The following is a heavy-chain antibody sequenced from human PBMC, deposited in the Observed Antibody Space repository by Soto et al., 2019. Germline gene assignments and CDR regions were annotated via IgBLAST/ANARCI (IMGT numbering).Heavy chain of an antibody. J-gene: IGHJ5*02. CDR1: GCSISSYY. CDR3: ARLRIVVVPAAIMGGWFDP. V-gene: IGHV4-59*08. D-gene: IGHD2-2*01. Sequence: SETLSLTCTFSGCSISSYYWSWIRQPPGKGLGWIGYIYYSGSTNYNPSLKSRVTISVDTSKNQFSLKLSSVTAADTAVYYCARLRIVVVPAAIMGGWFDPWGQGTLVTVSS. CDR2: IYYSGST.